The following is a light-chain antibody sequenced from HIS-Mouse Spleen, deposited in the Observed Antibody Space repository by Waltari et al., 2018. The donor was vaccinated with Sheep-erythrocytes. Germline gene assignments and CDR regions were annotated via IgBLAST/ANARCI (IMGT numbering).Light chain of an antibody. CDR1: SGHSSYA. V-gene: IGLV4-69*01. CDR3: QTWGTGIHVV. Sequence: QLVLTQSPSASASLGASVKLPCTLTSGHSSYALAWHPQQPEKGPRYLMKLNSDGSHSKGDGIPDRFSGSSSGAERYLTISSLQSEDEADYYCQTWGTGIHVVFGGGTKLTVL. J-gene: IGLJ2*01. CDR2: LNSDGSH.